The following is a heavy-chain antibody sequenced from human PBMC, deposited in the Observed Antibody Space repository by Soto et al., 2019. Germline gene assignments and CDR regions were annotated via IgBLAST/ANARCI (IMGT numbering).Heavy chain of an antibody. CDR2: ISYDGSKE. V-gene: IGHV3-30*03. D-gene: IGHD5-12*01. Sequence: VQLEESGGGVVQPGRSLRLSCAASGFTFSSYGIHWVRQAPGKGLEWVAVISYDGSKEYCVDSVKARFSISRDNSKNTVYLQMNSLRVEDTAVYYCARDRGGYDFPGGLVDYWGQGILVTVSS. CDR3: ARDRGGYDFPGGLVDY. CDR1: GFTFSSYG. J-gene: IGHJ4*02.